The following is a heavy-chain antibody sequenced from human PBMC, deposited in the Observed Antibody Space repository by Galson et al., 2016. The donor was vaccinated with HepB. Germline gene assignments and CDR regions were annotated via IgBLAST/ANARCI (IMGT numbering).Heavy chain of an antibody. D-gene: IGHD4/OR15-4a*01. CDR2: MWHDGSKT. J-gene: IGHJ4*03. Sequence: SLRLSCAASGLTISDYGMHWVRQAPGTGLEWVAVMWHDGSKTYYADSVRGRFTISRDTSKNTLYLQMNSLRAEDTAVYYCAKARGVRALWCHSAMARWGQGTPVIVSS. CDR3: AKARGVRALWCHSAMAR. V-gene: IGHV3-33*06. CDR1: GLTISDYG.